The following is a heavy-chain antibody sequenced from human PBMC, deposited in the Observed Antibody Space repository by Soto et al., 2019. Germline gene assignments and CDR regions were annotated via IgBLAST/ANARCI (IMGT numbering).Heavy chain of an antibody. D-gene: IGHD6-13*01. CDR1: GFTFSSYW. Sequence: PGGSLRLSCAASGFTFSSYWMHLVRQAPGKGLVWVSRINSDGSSTSYADSVKGRFTISRDNAKNTLYLQMNSLRAEDTAVYYCARVYSSSWQGAFDIWGQGTMVTVSS. CDR2: INSDGSST. CDR3: ARVYSSSWQGAFDI. J-gene: IGHJ3*02. V-gene: IGHV3-74*01.